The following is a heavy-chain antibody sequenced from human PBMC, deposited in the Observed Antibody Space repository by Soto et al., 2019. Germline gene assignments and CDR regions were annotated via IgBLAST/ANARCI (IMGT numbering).Heavy chain of an antibody. V-gene: IGHV1-2*04. CDR3: ARGRSITMVRGVITIDYYYGMDV. CDR2: INPNSGGT. D-gene: IGHD3-10*01. J-gene: IGHJ6*02. Sequence: QVQLVQSGAEVKKPGASVKVSCKASGYTFTGYYMHWVRQAPGQGLEWMGWINPNSGGTNYAQKFQGWVTMTRDTSISTTYRELSRLRSDDTAVYYCARGRSITMVRGVITIDYYYGMDVWGQGTTVTVSS. CDR1: GYTFTGYY.